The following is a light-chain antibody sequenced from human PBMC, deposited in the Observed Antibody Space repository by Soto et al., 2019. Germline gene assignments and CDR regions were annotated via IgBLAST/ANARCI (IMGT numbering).Light chain of an antibody. Sequence: IQLTQSPSSLSASVGDRVTITCRASQGITSYLAWYQQKPGKAPKLLIYAASTLQSGVPSRFSGSGSGTDFTLAISSPQPDDFATYYCQQYNSYPTFGQGTRLRL. CDR2: AAS. V-gene: IGKV1-9*01. J-gene: IGKJ5*01. CDR3: QQYNSYPT. CDR1: QGITSY.